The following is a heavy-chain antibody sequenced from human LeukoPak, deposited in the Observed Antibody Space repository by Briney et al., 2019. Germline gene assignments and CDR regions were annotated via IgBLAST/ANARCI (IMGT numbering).Heavy chain of an antibody. CDR2: IIPIFGTA. CDR3: ARSEMVRGVMGNWFDP. D-gene: IGHD3-10*01. J-gene: IGHJ5*02. CDR1: GGTFSIYA. Sequence: ASVTVSCKASGGTFSIYAISWVRQAPGQGLEWMGGIIPIFGTANYAQKFQGRVTITADESTSTAYMELSSLRSEDTAVYYCARSEMVRGVMGNWFDPWGQGTLVTVSS. V-gene: IGHV1-69*13.